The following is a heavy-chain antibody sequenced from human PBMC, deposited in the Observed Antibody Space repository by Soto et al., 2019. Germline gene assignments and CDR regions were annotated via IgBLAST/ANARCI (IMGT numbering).Heavy chain of an antibody. J-gene: IGHJ4*02. Sequence: SETLSLTCTVSGGSVSSGDHYWSWIRQPPGKGLQWIGYVYYSGSTDYNPSLKSRVTISVDTSKNQFSLKLTSVTVADTAVYYCARESTCNPSDFDIWGQGTLVTVSS. D-gene: IGHD2-2*01. CDR2: VYYSGST. CDR3: ARESTCNPSDFDI. V-gene: IGHV4-61*08. CDR1: GGSVSSGDHY.